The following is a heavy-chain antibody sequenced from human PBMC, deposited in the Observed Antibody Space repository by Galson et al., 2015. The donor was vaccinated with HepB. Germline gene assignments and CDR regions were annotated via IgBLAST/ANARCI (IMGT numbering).Heavy chain of an antibody. J-gene: IGHJ3*01. CDR2: IGGDGART. V-gene: IGHV3-23*01. CDR1: GFNFRSCA. D-gene: IGHD2-8*01. Sequence: SLRLSCAASGFNFRSCAMSWVRQAPGKGLEWVSGIGGDGARTYYADPVKGRFTISRDNSKNTLSLQMNNLRPDDTAVYYCANVEWSFNGVAWGKGTMVTVSS. CDR3: ANVEWSFNGVA.